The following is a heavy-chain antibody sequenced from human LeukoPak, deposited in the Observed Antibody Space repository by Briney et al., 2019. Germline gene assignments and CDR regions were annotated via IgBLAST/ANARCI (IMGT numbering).Heavy chain of an antibody. CDR3: ARSSVVTAMVHLEY. CDR1: GGTFTSYA. J-gene: IGHJ4*02. CDR2: IIPIFGAA. V-gene: IGHV1-69*06. Sequence: SVKVSCKASGGTFTSYAISWVRQAPGQGLEWMGGIIPIFGAANYAQKFQGRVTITADKSTSTSYMELSRLRSEDTAVYYCARSSVVTAMVHLEYWGQGTLVTVSS. D-gene: IGHD2-21*02.